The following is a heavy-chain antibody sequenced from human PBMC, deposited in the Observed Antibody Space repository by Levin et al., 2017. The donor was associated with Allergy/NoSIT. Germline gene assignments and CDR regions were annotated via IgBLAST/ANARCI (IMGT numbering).Heavy chain of an antibody. CDR2: IKYSGST. CDR3: ARDGDPSYSTSGSYRDGMDV. V-gene: IGHV4-31*03. D-gene: IGHD3-10*01. J-gene: IGHJ6*02. CDR1: GGSITSGGYY. Sequence: PSETLSLTCTVSGGSITSGGYYWSWIRQDPGKGLEWIGYIKYSGSTNYNPSLKSRLIISRDTSRNQFSLKLSAVTAADTAVYYCARDGDPSYSTSGSYRDGMDVWGQGTPVTVSS.